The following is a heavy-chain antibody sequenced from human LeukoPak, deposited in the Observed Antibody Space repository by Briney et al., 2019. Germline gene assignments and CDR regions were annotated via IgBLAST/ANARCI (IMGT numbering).Heavy chain of an antibody. CDR1: GYTFTSYD. V-gene: IGHV5-51*01. CDR2: IYPGDSDT. J-gene: IGHJ4*02. CDR3: ARTRAYYFDY. Sequence: ASVKVSCKASGYTFTSYDINWVRQMPGKGLEWMGIIYPGDSDTRYSPSFQGQVTISADKSISTAYLQWSSLKASDTAMYYCARTRAYYFDYWGQGTLVTVSS.